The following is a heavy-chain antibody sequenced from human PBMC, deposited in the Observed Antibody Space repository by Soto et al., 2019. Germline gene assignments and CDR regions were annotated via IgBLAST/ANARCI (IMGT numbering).Heavy chain of an antibody. J-gene: IGHJ4*02. D-gene: IGHD4-17*01. CDR1: GLTVNGNY. Sequence: EVQLVESGGGWVQPGGSLRLSCAASGLTVNGNYMSWVRQAPGKGLEWVSIIYSDGRTHYADSAKGRVSISRDDSKNTLYLQMNSLRAEDTAVYYCARAATVTTIFDYWGQGSLVAVSS. CDR2: IYSDGRT. CDR3: ARAATVTTIFDY. V-gene: IGHV3-66*01.